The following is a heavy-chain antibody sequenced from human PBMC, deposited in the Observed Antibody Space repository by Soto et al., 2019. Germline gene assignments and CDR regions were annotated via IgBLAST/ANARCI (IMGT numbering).Heavy chain of an antibody. Sequence: SETLSLTCAVYGGSFSGYYWSWIRQPPGKGLEWIGEIHHSGSTNYNQSLKSRVTISVDTSKNQFSLKLSSVTAADTAVYYCARGGTVITMVRGAYYPSYNWFDPWGQGTLVTVSS. CDR1: GGSFSGYY. CDR3: ARGGTVITMVRGAYYPSYNWFDP. CDR2: IHHSGST. V-gene: IGHV4-34*01. D-gene: IGHD3-10*01. J-gene: IGHJ5*02.